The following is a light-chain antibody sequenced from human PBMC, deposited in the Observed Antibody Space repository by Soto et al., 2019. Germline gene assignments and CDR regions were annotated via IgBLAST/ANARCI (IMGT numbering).Light chain of an antibody. Sequence: DIQMTQSPSTLSASVGDRVTITCRASQSISGWLAWYQQKPGKAPNLLIYKASTLESGVPSRFSGSGSGTEFTLTISSLQTDDFATSNCLQSNSYPWTFGQGTNV. J-gene: IGKJ1*01. CDR2: KAS. V-gene: IGKV1-5*03. CDR3: LQSNSYPWT. CDR1: QSISGW.